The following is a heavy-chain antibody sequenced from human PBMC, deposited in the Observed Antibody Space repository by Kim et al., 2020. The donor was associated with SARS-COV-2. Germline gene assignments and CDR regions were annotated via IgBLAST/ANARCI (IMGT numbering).Heavy chain of an antibody. CDR3: ARGGWFGDPSRRNQRLFQGRYFDL. D-gene: IGHD3-10*01. CDR2: INHSGST. Sequence: SETLSLTCAVYGGSFSGYYWSWIRQPPGKGLEWIGEINHSGSTNYNPSLKSRVTISVDTSKNQFSLKLSSVTAADTAVYYCARGGWFGDPSRRNQRLFQGRYFDLWGRGTLVTVSS. J-gene: IGHJ2*01. CDR1: GGSFSGYY. V-gene: IGHV4-34*01.